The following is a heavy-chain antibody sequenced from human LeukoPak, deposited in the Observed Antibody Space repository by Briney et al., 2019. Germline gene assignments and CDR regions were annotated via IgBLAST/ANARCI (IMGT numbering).Heavy chain of an antibody. J-gene: IGHJ6*02. CDR2: IYYSGST. CDR3: ARVYEGGYDPAHYYYYDMDV. CDR1: GGSFSGYY. D-gene: IGHD5-12*01. V-gene: IGHV4-59*01. Sequence: SETLSLTCAVCGGSFSGYYWSWIRQPPGKGLEWIGYIYYSGSTNYNPSLKSRVTISVDTSKNQFSLKLSSVTAADTAVYYCARVYEGGYDPAHYYYYDMDVWGQGTTVTVSS.